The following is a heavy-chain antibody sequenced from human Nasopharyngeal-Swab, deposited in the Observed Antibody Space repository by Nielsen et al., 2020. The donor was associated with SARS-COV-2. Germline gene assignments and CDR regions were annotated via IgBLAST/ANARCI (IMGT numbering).Heavy chain of an antibody. CDR2: INPSGGST. D-gene: IGHD3-22*01. CDR1: GYTFTSYY. V-gene: IGHV1-46*01. Sequence: ASVKVSCKASGYTFTSYYMHWVRQAPGQGLEWMGIINPSGGSTSYAQKFQGRVTMTRDTSTSTVYMELSSLRSEDTAVYYCARALGDYYDSSVATGPDAFDIWGQGTMVPSLQ. J-gene: IGHJ3*02. CDR3: ARALGDYYDSSVATGPDAFDI.